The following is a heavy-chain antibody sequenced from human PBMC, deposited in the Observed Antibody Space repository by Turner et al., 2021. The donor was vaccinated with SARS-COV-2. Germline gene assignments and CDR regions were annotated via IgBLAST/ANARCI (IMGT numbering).Heavy chain of an antibody. CDR1: DCPFSSYG. CDR3: ARAMVRGVNAFAEYFQH. J-gene: IGHJ1*01. CDR2: SITILGIA. D-gene: IGHD3-10*01. Sequence: QVQLVQAGAEVMKPVSSVKFSCKPSDCPFSSYGISRVRQAAGQGLAWMGRSITILGIASYAQKFQRRVTITADKSTSTAYMELSSLISDDTAVYSCARAMVRGVNAFAEYFQHWGQGTLVTVSS. V-gene: IGHV1-69*04.